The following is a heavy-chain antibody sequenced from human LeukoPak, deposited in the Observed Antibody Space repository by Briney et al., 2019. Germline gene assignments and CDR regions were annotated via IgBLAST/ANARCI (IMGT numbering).Heavy chain of an antibody. CDR3: ARDSSSWYGYYLDY. J-gene: IGHJ4*02. D-gene: IGHD6-13*01. V-gene: IGHV3-23*01. Sequence: GGSLRLSCAASGFTFSSYAMSWVRQAPGKGLEWVSAISGSGGSTYYADSVKGRFTISRDNSKNTLYLQMNSLRAEDTAVYYCARDSSSWYGYYLDYWGQGTLVTVSS. CDR2: ISGSGGST. CDR1: GFTFSSYA.